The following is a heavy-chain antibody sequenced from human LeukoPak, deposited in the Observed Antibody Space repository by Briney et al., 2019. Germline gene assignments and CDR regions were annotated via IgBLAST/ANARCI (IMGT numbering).Heavy chain of an antibody. CDR1: GGSISNYY. J-gene: IGHJ4*02. D-gene: IGHD3-10*01. CDR2: RYYSGST. CDR3: ARWGVPSGSYYIFDY. Sequence: SVTLSLTCTVSGGSISNYYWGWIRQPPGKGLEWIGIRYYSGSTYYNPSLKSRVTISVDTSKNQFSLKLSSVTAADTAVYYCARWGVPSGSYYIFDYCGQGTLVTVSS. V-gene: IGHV4-39*01.